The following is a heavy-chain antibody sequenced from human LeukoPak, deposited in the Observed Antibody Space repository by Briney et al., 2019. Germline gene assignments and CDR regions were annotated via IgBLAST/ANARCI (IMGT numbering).Heavy chain of an antibody. CDR1: GGTFGSYA. CDR3: ARDLNSNYEGFDY. Sequence: SVKVSCKASGGTFGSYAISWVRQAPGQGLEWMGGIIPIFGTANYAQKFQGRVTITTDESTSTAYMELSSLRSEDTAVYYCARDLNSNYEGFDYWGQGTPVTVSS. CDR2: IIPIFGTA. D-gene: IGHD4-11*01. J-gene: IGHJ4*02. V-gene: IGHV1-69*05.